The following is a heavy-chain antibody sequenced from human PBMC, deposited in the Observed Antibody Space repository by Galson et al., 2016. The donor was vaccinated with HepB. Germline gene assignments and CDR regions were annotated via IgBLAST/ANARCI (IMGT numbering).Heavy chain of an antibody. CDR3: ARRWEGGLQPDY. Sequence: SETLSLTCTVSGDSISSRGFYWGWIRQSPEKGLEWIGSIYFSGTTYYSASLKSRVTISMDMSKNQFSLNLNSVTAADTAVYYCARRWEGGLQPDYWGQGTLVTVSS. D-gene: IGHD4-11*01. V-gene: IGHV4-39*01. CDR2: IYFSGTT. J-gene: IGHJ4*02. CDR1: GDSISSRGFY.